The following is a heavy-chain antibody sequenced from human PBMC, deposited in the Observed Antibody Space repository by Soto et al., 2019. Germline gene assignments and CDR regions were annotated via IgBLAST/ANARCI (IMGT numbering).Heavy chain of an antibody. D-gene: IGHD6-6*01. CDR2: ISAYNGNT. CDR1: VYTFTSYG. J-gene: IGHJ3*02. Sequence: ASVKVSCKASVYTFTSYGISWVRQAPGQGLEWMGWISAYNGNTNYAQKLQGRVTITRDTSTSTAYMELSSLRSEDTAVYYCARDHSSSSDDAFDIWGQGTMVTVSS. CDR3: ARDHSSSSDDAFDI. V-gene: IGHV1-18*01.